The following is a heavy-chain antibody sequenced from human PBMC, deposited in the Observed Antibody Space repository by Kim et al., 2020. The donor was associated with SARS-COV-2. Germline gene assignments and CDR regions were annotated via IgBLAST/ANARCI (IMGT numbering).Heavy chain of an antibody. V-gene: IGHV1-3*01. D-gene: IGHD2-2*01. Sequence: ASVKVSCKASGYTFTSYAMHWVRQAPGQRLEWRGWINAGNGNTKYSQKFQGRVTITRDTSASTAYMELSSLRSEDTAVYYCARDRRRYCSSTSCNKNWFDPWGQGTLVTVSS. CDR3: ARDRRRYCSSTSCNKNWFDP. J-gene: IGHJ5*02. CDR1: GYTFTSYA. CDR2: INAGNGNT.